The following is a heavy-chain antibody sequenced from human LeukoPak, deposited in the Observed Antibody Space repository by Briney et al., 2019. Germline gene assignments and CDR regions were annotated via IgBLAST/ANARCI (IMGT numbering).Heavy chain of an antibody. CDR2: ISSSGSTI. Sequence: GGSLRLSCAASGFTFSSYTMNWVRQAPGKGLEWLSYISSSGSTIYYADSVKGRFTISRDNSKNTLYLQMNSLRAEDTAVYYCARDRGYCSSTSCKTYIWFDPWGQGTLVTVSS. CDR1: GFTFSSYT. D-gene: IGHD2-2*01. CDR3: ARDRGYCSSTSCKTYIWFDP. V-gene: IGHV3-48*01. J-gene: IGHJ5*02.